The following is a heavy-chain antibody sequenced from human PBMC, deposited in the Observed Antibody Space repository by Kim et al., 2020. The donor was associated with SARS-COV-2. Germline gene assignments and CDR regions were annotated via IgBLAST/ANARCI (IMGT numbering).Heavy chain of an antibody. CDR3: ARDQYCSGGSCYSATYYYGMDV. D-gene: IGHD2-15*01. CDR1: GYTFTSYA. V-gene: IGHV1-3*01. CDR2: INAGNGNT. J-gene: IGHJ6*02. Sequence: ASVKVSCKASGYTFTSYAMHWVRQAPGQRLEWMGWINAGNGNTKYSQKFQGRVTITRDTSASTAYMELSSLRSEDTAVYYCARDQYCSGGSCYSATYYYGMDVWGQGTTVTVSS.